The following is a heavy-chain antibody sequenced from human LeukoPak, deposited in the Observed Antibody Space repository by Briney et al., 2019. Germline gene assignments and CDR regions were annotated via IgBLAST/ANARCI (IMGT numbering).Heavy chain of an antibody. CDR1: GFTFSSYS. J-gene: IGHJ4*02. V-gene: IGHV3-7*01. CDR3: ARDPGY. CDR2: IKEDGSEN. Sequence: GSLRLSCAASGFTFSSYSMNWVRQAPGKGLEWVANIKEDGSENYYVDSLKGRFTISRDNAKSSLYLQMNSLRAEDTAVYYCARDPGYWGQGTLVTVSS.